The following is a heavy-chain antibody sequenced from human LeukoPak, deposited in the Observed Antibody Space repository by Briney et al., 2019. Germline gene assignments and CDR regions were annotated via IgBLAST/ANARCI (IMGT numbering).Heavy chain of an antibody. D-gene: IGHD3-22*01. CDR1: GFTVSSNY. Sequence: PGGSLRLSCAASGFTVSSNYMSWVRQAPGKGLEWVSVIYSGGSTYYADSVKGRFTISRDNSENTLYLQMNSLRAEDTAVYYCARALSGYYFRFDYWGQGTLVTVSS. CDR3: ARALSGYYFRFDY. J-gene: IGHJ4*02. CDR2: IYSGGST. V-gene: IGHV3-53*01.